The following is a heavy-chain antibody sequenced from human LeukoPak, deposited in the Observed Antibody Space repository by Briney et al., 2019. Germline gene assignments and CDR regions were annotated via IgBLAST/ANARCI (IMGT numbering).Heavy chain of an antibody. J-gene: IGHJ3*02. CDR2: INSDGSST. CDR1: GFTFSSYW. D-gene: IGHD3-22*01. Sequence: GGSLRLSCAASGFTFSSYWMHWVRQAPGKGLVWVSRINSDGSSTSYADSVKGRCTISRDNLKNMLYLQMNSLKVEDTALYYCARGLFLSGYLDAFDIWGQGTVVTVSS. V-gene: IGHV3-74*01. CDR3: ARGLFLSGYLDAFDI.